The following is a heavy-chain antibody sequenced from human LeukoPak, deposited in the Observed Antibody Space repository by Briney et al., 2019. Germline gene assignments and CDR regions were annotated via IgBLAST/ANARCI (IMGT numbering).Heavy chain of an antibody. D-gene: IGHD3-22*01. V-gene: IGHV3-23*01. Sequence: GGSLRLSCAAAGFTFTTYAMSWVRQAPGKRLEWVSGMSGSGGNYADSVKGRFTISRDNSKNTLYLQMNSLRAEDTAVYYCAKSRLPYDSSGYFAFDCWGQGTLVTVSP. CDR2: MSGSGG. J-gene: IGHJ4*02. CDR3: AKSRLPYDSSGYFAFDC. CDR1: GFTFTTYA.